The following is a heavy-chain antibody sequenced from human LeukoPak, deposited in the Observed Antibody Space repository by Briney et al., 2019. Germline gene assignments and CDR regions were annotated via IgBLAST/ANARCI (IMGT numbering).Heavy chain of an antibody. Sequence: GGSLRLSCAAAGFDFDTYYIHWVRQTPGKGLEWISYISPSSDSMDYADSVKGRFTISRDNAKKSVFLQMSSLRDEDTAVYYCRATGRPDYWGQGTLVTVSS. J-gene: IGHJ4*02. CDR3: RATGRPDY. CDR2: ISPSSDSM. CDR1: GFDFDTYY. D-gene: IGHD1-1*01. V-gene: IGHV3-48*02.